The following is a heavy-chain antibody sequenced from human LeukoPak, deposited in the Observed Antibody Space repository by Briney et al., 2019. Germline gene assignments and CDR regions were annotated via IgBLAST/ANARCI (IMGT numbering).Heavy chain of an antibody. CDR1: GFTFSDHY. V-gene: IGHV3-72*01. J-gene: IGHJ4*02. CDR2: RRSKANSYTT. Sequence: PGGSLRLSCAASGFTFSDHYMDWVRRAPGKGLEWVGRRRSKANSYTTEYAASVKGRFTISRDDSKSIAYLQMNSLKTEDTAVYYCTSPSGSYLVFDYWGQGTLVTVSS. D-gene: IGHD1-26*01. CDR3: TSPSGSYLVFDY.